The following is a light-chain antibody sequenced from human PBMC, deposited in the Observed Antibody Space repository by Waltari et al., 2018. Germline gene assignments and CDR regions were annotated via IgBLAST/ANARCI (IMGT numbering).Light chain of an antibody. CDR2: DAS. J-gene: IGKJ1*01. V-gene: IGKV3-20*01. CDR1: QSISRF. Sequence: DIFLTQSPGPLSLPPGAGATLSCRASQSISRFLAWYQQKPGQAPRLLIYDASTRATGIPDRFSGSGSGTDFSLTISRLEPEDFAVYYCQKYGTLPATFGQGTKVEIK. CDR3: QKYGTLPAT.